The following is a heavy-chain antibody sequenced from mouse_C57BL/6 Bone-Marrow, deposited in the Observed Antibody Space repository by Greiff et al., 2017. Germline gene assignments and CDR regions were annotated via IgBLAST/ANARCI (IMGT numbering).Heavy chain of an antibody. J-gene: IGHJ2*01. CDR2: IYPRSGNT. V-gene: IGHV1-81*01. CDR3: ARGRYYFDY. CDR1: GYTFTSYG. Sequence: LVESGAELARPGASVKLSCKASGYTFTSYGISWVKQRTGQGLEWIGEIYPRSGNTYYNEKFKGKATLTADKSSSTAYMELRSLTSEDSAVYFCARGRYYFDYWGQGTTLTVSS.